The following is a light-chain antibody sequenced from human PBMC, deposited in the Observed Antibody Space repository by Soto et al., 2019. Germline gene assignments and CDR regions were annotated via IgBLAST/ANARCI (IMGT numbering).Light chain of an antibody. J-gene: IGKJ5*01. CDR3: QQYNSYPNT. CDR2: DAS. Sequence: DIQMTQSPSTVSASVGDGVTITCRASQSISTWLAWYQQKPGKAPKLPIYDASTLESGVPSGFSGSGSGTEFTLTISSLQPDDFATYYCQQYNSYPNTFGQGTRLEIK. CDR1: QSISTW. V-gene: IGKV1-5*01.